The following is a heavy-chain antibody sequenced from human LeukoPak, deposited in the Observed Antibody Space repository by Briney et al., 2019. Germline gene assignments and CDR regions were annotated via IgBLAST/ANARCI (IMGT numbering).Heavy chain of an antibody. Sequence: SETLSLTCTVSGGSISRYYWSWIRQPPGKGLEWIGYIYYSGSTNYNSSLKSRVTISVDTSKNQFSLKLSSVTAADTAVYYCARGGSTSYREFLYNWFDPWGQGTLVTVSS. CDR2: IYYSGST. J-gene: IGHJ5*02. V-gene: IGHV4-59*01. CDR1: GGSISRYY. D-gene: IGHD3-10*01. CDR3: ARGGSTSYREFLYNWFDP.